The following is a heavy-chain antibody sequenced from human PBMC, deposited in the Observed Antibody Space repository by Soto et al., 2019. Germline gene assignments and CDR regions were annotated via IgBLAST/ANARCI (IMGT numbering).Heavy chain of an antibody. CDR2: IGIKANNYAT. CDR3: TRAPPGTPPIGYFDL. Sequence: EVQLVESGGGLVQPGGSLKLSCAASGFIFSGSALHWVRQASGKGLEWVGRIGIKANNYATSYAASVKGRFTISRDDSENRVFLQMNSLNTDDTAVYYWTRAPPGTPPIGYFDLWGRGTLVTVSS. J-gene: IGHJ2*01. D-gene: IGHD3-10*01. CDR1: GFIFSGSA. V-gene: IGHV3-73*02.